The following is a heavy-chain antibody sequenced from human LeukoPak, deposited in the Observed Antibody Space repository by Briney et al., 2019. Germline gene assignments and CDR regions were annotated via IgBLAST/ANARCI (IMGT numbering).Heavy chain of an antibody. CDR1: GFTFSSYG. D-gene: IGHD3-22*01. J-gene: IGHJ4*02. V-gene: IGHV3-23*01. CDR2: IGGIVGST. CDR3: AKRAVVIRVILVGFHKEAYYFDS. Sequence: GGSLRLSCAASGFTFSSYGMHWVRQAPGKGLEWVAGIGGIVGSTNYADSVKGRFTISRDNPKNTLYLQMNSLRAEDTAVYFCAKRAVVIRVILVGFHKEAYYFDSWGQGALVTVSS.